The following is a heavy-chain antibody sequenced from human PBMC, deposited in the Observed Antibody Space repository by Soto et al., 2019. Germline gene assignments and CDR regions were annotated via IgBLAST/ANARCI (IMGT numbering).Heavy chain of an antibody. V-gene: IGHV3-9*01. D-gene: IGHD2-15*01. Sequence: EVQLVESGGGLVQPGRSLRLSCAASGFTFDDYAMHWVRQAPGKGLEWVSGISWNSGSIGYADSVKGRFTISRDNAKNSLYLQMNSLRAEDTALYYCAKQAVVVAATSYYFDYWGQGTLVTVSS. J-gene: IGHJ4*02. CDR2: ISWNSGSI. CDR3: AKQAVVVAATSYYFDY. CDR1: GFTFDDYA.